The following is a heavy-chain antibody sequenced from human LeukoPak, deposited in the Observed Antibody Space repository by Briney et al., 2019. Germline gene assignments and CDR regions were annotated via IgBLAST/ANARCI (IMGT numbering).Heavy chain of an antibody. Sequence: PSETLSLTCTVSGGSISSGGYYWSWIRRHPGKGLEWIGYIYYSGSTYYNPSLKSRVTISVDTSKNQFSLKLSSVTAADTAVYYCARASECSGCPVNYWGQGTLVTVSS. J-gene: IGHJ4*02. CDR3: ARASECSGCPVNY. V-gene: IGHV4-31*03. CDR2: IYYSGST. D-gene: IGHD6-19*01. CDR1: GGSISSGGYY.